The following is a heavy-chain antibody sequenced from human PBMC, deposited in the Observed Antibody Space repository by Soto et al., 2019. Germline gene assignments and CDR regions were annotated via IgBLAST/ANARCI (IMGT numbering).Heavy chain of an antibody. CDR3: ARDSGGSPNNRLYYFDY. CDR2: IKQDGSEK. J-gene: IGHJ4*02. CDR1: GFTFSSYW. D-gene: IGHD3-10*01. Sequence: PGGSLRLSCAASGFTFSSYWMSWVRQAPGKGLEWVANIKQDGSEKYYVDSVKGRFTISRDNAKNSLYLQMNSLRAEDTAVYYCARDSGGSPNNRLYYFDYWGQGTLVTVSS. V-gene: IGHV3-7*01.